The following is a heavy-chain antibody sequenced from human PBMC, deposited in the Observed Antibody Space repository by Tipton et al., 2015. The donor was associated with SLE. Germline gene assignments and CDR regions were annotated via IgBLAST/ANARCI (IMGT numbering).Heavy chain of an antibody. Sequence: TLSLTCAVYGGSFSGCYWSWIRQPPGKGLEWIGEINHSGSTHYNPSLKSRVTISVDTSKNQYSLKLNSVTAADTAVFYCARKFSSWSFWDYWGQGTLVTVSS. CDR1: GGSFSGCY. J-gene: IGHJ4*02. V-gene: IGHV4-34*01. D-gene: IGHD6-13*01. CDR2: INHSGST. CDR3: ARKFSSWSFWDY.